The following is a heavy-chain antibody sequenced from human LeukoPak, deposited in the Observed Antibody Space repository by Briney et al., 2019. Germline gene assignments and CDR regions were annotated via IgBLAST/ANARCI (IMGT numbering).Heavy chain of an antibody. V-gene: IGHV3-9*01. CDR3: AKGRDLVATIGRDAFDI. CDR1: GFTFDDYA. Sequence: GGSLRLSCAASGFTFDDYAMHRVRQAPGKGLEWVSGISWNSGSIGYADSVKGRFTISRDNAKNSLYLQMNSLRAEDTALYYCAKGRDLVATIGRDAFDIWGQGTMVTVPS. J-gene: IGHJ3*02. CDR2: ISWNSGSI. D-gene: IGHD5-12*01.